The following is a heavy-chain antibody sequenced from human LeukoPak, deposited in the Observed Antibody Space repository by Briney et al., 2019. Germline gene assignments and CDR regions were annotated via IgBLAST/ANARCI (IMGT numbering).Heavy chain of an antibody. J-gene: IGHJ4*02. CDR1: GFTFSSYG. CDR2: IKEDGSEK. Sequence: GGSLRLSCAASGFTFSSYGMSWVRQAPGKGLEWVANIKEDGSEKYYVDSVKGRFTISRDNANNSLYLEVNSLRAEDTAVYYCGRVAYGNYVWGQGALVTVSS. CDR3: GRVAYGNYV. V-gene: IGHV3-7*05. D-gene: IGHD4-11*01.